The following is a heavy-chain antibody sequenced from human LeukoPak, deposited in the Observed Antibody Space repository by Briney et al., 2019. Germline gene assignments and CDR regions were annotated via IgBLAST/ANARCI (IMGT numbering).Heavy chain of an antibody. CDR3: ARDQGYCSGGSCYSEGKMDY. V-gene: IGHV3-30-3*01. CDR1: GFTFSTYS. CDR2: ISNDGNIK. Sequence: GKSLRLSCATSGFTFSTYSMHWVRQAPGKGLEWVAVISNDGNIKWTADSVKGRFTISRDNSKNTLNLQMNSLRAEDTAVYYCARDQGYCSGGSCYSEGKMDYWGQGTLVTVSS. J-gene: IGHJ4*02. D-gene: IGHD2-15*01.